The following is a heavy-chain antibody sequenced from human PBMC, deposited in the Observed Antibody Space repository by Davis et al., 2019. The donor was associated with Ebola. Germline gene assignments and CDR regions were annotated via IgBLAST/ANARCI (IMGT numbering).Heavy chain of an antibody. D-gene: IGHD2-2*02. J-gene: IGHJ6*02. Sequence: ASVKVSCKASGYTFTSYGISWVRQAPGQGLEWMGWISAYNGNTNYAQKLQGRVTMTTDTSTSTAYMELRSLRSDDTAVYYCARDRRYCSSTSCYNYYYYYGMDVWGQGTTVTVSS. V-gene: IGHV1-18*01. CDR2: ISAYNGNT. CDR1: GYTFTSYG. CDR3: ARDRRYCSSTSCYNYYYYYGMDV.